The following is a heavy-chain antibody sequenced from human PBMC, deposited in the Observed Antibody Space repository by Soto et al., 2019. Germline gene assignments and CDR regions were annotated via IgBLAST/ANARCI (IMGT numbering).Heavy chain of an antibody. CDR1: GFTFSNYV. CDR3: ARGLHSLFDY. J-gene: IGHJ4*02. Sequence: GGSLRLSCAASGFTFSNYVRHGVRQAPGKGLEWVAVIWYDGNNKYYADSVKGRFTISRDNSNNTLYVQMTSLRAEDTAVYYCARGLHSLFDYWGQGTLVTVSS. CDR2: IWYDGNNK. V-gene: IGHV3-33*08. D-gene: IGHD2-21*01.